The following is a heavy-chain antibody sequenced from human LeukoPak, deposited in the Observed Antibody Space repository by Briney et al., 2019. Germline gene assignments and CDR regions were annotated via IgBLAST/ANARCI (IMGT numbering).Heavy chain of an antibody. CDR3: ARVPAARNYMDV. CDR2: IHYSGST. Sequence: SETLSLTCTVSGGSISSGDYYWSWIRQPPGKGLEWIWYIHYSGSTYYNPSLKSRVTISVDTSKNQFSLKLSSVTAADTAVYYCARVPAARNYMDVWGKGTTVTVSS. V-gene: IGHV4-30-4*08. D-gene: IGHD2-2*01. J-gene: IGHJ6*03. CDR1: GGSISSGDYY.